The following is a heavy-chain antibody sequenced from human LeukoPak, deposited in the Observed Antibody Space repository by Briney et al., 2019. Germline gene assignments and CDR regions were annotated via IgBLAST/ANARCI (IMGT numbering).Heavy chain of an antibody. J-gene: IGHJ4*02. CDR3: AKSRGLFLPMSRNFDQ. V-gene: IGHV3-30*02. CDR1: GFTFSGYG. D-gene: IGHD3-10*01. CDR2: IQYDGSNK. Sequence: PGGSLRLSCAASGFTFSGYGMHWVRQAPGKGLEWVAFIQYDGSNKEYADSVKGRFTISRDNSKNTLYLQMNSLRAEDTAVYYCAKSRGLFLPMSRNFDQWGQGTLVTVSS.